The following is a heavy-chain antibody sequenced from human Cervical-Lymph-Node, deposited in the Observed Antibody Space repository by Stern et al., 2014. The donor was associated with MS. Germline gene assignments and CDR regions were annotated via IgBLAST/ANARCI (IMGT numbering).Heavy chain of an antibody. Sequence: VQLVESGGGLVKPGGSLRLSCAASGFTFSDYYMSWIRQAPGKGLEWVSYSSSNSETIYYADSVKGRFTISRDTAKNSLYLQMSSLRAEDTAVYYCARGGYYDSSGYIDSWGQGTLVTVSS. CDR1: GFTFSDYY. J-gene: IGHJ4*02. V-gene: IGHV3-11*01. CDR2: SSSNSETI. D-gene: IGHD3-22*01. CDR3: ARGGYYDSSGYIDS.